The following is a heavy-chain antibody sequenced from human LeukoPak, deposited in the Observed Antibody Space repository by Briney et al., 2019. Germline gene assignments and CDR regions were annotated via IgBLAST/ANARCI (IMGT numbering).Heavy chain of an antibody. CDR1: GFTVSNNY. J-gene: IGHJ4*02. CDR2: IYSGGGT. CDR3: ASLSLGHY. D-gene: IGHD3-10*01. V-gene: IGHV3-53*01. Sequence: GRSLRLSCAASGFTVSNNYMSWVRQAPGKGLEWVSVIYSGGGTYYTDSVKGRFTISRDTSKNTLSLQMNSLRAEDTAVYYCASLSLGHYWGQGTLVTVSS.